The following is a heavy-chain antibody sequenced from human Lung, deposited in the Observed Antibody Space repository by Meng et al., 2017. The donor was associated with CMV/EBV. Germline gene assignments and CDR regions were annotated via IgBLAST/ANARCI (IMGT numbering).Heavy chain of an antibody. V-gene: IGHV4-34*01. CDR1: GGSFSGYY. CDR3: ARGGYCSSTSCYAGRPFDY. Sequence: SQTXSLTXAVYGGSFSGYYWSWIRQPPGKGLEWIGEINHSGSTNYNPSLKSRVTISVDTSKNQFSLKLSSVTAADTAVYYCARGGYCSSTSCYAGRPFDYWXQRTLVTVSS. J-gene: IGHJ4*02. CDR2: INHSGST. D-gene: IGHD2-2*01.